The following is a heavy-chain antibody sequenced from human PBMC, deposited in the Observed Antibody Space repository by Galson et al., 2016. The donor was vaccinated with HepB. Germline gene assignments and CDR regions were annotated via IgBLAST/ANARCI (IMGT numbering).Heavy chain of an antibody. J-gene: IGHJ2*01. D-gene: IGHD3-22*01. V-gene: IGHV3-11*06. CDR1: GFTFSDYF. Sequence: SLRLSCAASGFTFSDYFMSWIRQAPGKGLEWVSYISNTSGYTNYPDSVKGRFTVSRDNAKKSLYLQTNSLRAEDTAIYFCARVQGVIVGVTPNWYFDLWGRGTLVTVSS. CDR3: ARVQGVIVGVTPNWYFDL. CDR2: ISNTSGYT.